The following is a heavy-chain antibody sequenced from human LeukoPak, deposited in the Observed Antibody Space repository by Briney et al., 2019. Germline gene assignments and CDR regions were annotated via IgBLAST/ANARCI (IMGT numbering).Heavy chain of an antibody. V-gene: IGHV3-30-3*01. CDR1: GFTFSSYA. CDR2: ISYDGSNK. Sequence: GGSLRLSCAASGFTFSSYAMHWVRQAPGKGLEWVAVISYDGSNKYYADSVKGRFTISRDNAKNTVYLEMNSLSVEDTATYYCIRDFRSADLWGQGTLVTVTS. J-gene: IGHJ5*02. CDR3: IRDFRSADL.